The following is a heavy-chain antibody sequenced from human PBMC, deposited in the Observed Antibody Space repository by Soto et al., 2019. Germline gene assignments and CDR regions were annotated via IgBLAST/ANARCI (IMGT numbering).Heavy chain of an antibody. CDR2: ISSSSSTI. V-gene: IGHV3-48*02. D-gene: IGHD1-7*01. J-gene: IGHJ4*02. CDR3: AKDAHNWNYVSEVAY. Sequence: EVQLVESGGGLVQPGGSLRLSCAASGFTFSSYSMNWVRQAPGKGLEWVSYISSSSSTIYYADSVKGRFTISRDNAKNSLYLQMNSLRDEDTAVYYCAKDAHNWNYVSEVAYWGQGTLVTVSS. CDR1: GFTFSSYS.